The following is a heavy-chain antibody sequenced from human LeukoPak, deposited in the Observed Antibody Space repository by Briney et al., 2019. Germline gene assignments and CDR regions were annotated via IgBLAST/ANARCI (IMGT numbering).Heavy chain of an antibody. D-gene: IGHD2-15*01. V-gene: IGHV3-48*03. J-gene: IGHJ5*02. CDR3: ARVGVVVAVTGNLWFDP. CDR1: GFTFSSYE. CDR2: ISSSGTTI. Sequence: QPGGSLRLFCAASGFTFSSYEMNWVRQAPGRGLEWVSYISSSGTTIYYADSVKGRFTISRDNAKNSLYLQMNSLRAEDTAVYYCARVGVVVAVTGNLWFDPWGQGTLVTVSS.